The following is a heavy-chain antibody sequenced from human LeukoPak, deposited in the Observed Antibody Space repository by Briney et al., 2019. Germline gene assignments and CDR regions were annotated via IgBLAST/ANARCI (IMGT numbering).Heavy chain of an antibody. Sequence: GSLRLSCAASGFTFSSYAMSWIRQPPGKGLEWIGEINHSGSTNYNPSLKSRVTISVDTSKNQFSLKLSSVTAADTAVYYCARAPWIVVVPAATTYYYYGMDVWGQGTTVTVSS. CDR1: GFTFSSYA. V-gene: IGHV4-34*01. CDR3: ARAPWIVVVPAATTYYYYGMDV. J-gene: IGHJ6*02. D-gene: IGHD2-2*01. CDR2: INHSGST.